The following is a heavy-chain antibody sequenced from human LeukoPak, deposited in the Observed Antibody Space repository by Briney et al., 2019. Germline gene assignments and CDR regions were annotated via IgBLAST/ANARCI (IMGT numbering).Heavy chain of an antibody. Sequence: SVKVSCKASRYTFTGYYMHWVLQAPGQGLEWMGWINPNSGGTNYAQKFQGRVTMTRDTSISTAYMELSRLRSDDTAVYYCARDEFGEITPFDYWGQGTLVTVSS. J-gene: IGHJ4*02. D-gene: IGHD3-10*01. CDR2: INPNSGGT. V-gene: IGHV1-2*02. CDR3: ARDEFGEITPFDY. CDR1: RYTFTGYY.